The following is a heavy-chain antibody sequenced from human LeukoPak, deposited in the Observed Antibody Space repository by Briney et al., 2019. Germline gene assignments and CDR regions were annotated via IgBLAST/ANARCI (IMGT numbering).Heavy chain of an antibody. V-gene: IGHV1-69*13. Sequence: GASVKVSCKASGGTFSSYAISWVRQAPGQGLEWMGGIIPIFGTANYAQKFQGRVTITADESTSTAYMELSSLRSEDTAVYNCAIRYNWNHGSDYWGQGTLVTVSS. J-gene: IGHJ4*02. CDR2: IIPIFGTA. D-gene: IGHD1-20*01. CDR3: AIRYNWNHGSDY. CDR1: GGTFSSYA.